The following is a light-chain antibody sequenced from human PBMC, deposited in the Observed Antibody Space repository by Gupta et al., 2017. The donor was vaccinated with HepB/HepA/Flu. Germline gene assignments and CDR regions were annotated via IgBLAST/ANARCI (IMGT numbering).Light chain of an antibody. Sequence: DIQMTQSPSSVSASVGDRVTITCRASQDISTWLAWYQQKPGKAPQLLIYVASRAPRGVPSRFSGSGSSRNFTLTIMNRQPEDFATYCCRQTYGFPLTFGWGTKVDI. CDR1: QDISTW. CDR3: RQTYGFPLT. V-gene: IGKV1D-12*01. CDR2: VAS. J-gene: IGKJ4*01.